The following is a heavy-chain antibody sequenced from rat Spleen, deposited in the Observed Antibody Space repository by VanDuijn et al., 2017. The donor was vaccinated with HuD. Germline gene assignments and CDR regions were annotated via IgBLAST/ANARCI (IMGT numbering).Heavy chain of an antibody. J-gene: IGHJ2*01. CDR2: ISTGGGNT. CDR1: GFTFSNYD. CDR3: TRGEEAIGGY. V-gene: IGHV5S23*01. Sequence: EVQLVESGGGLVQPGRSLKLSCAASGFTFSNYDMVWVRQAPTKGLEWVASISTGGGNTYYRDSVKGRFTISRDNAKSTLYLQMNSLRSEDTATYYCTRGEEAIGGYWGQGVMVTVSS. D-gene: IGHD1-11*01.